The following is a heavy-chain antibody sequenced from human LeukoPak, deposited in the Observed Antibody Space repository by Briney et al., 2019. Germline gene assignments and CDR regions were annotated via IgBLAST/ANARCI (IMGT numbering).Heavy chain of an antibody. CDR3: AKTQGYYDY. Sequence: GGSLRLSCAASGFTFSSYAMSWVRQAPGKGLEWVSGVGVDGTRYYVDSVKGRFTVSRDTAKNTLYLQMSSLRAEDTAICYCAKTQGYYDYWGQGTLVTVSS. CDR1: GFTFSSYA. V-gene: IGHV3-23*01. CDR2: VGVDGTR. D-gene: IGHD3-22*01. J-gene: IGHJ4*02.